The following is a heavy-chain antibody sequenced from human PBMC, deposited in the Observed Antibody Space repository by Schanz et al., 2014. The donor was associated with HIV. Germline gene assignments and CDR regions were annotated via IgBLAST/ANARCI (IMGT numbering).Heavy chain of an antibody. V-gene: IGHV1-69*06. Sequence: QVQLIQSGAAVKKPGSSVKVSCRASGGTVNRYAISWVRQAPGQGLEWMGGIIPISTTANYAQTFQGRVTLTADKSTNTAYMELSRLHSEDTAIYYCATSTPYYYDPDALDIWGQGTMVIVSS. CDR1: GGTVNRYA. J-gene: IGHJ3*02. CDR2: IIPISTTA. CDR3: ATSTPYYYDPDALDI. D-gene: IGHD3-22*01.